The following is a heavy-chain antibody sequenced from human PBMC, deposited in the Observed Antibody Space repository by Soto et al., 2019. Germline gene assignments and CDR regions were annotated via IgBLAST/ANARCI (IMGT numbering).Heavy chain of an antibody. CDR1: GYSFTSYW. CDR3: ARQHIVVVPAASDYYYYGMDV. D-gene: IGHD2-2*01. V-gene: IGHV5-51*01. J-gene: IGHJ6*02. Sequence: VQPLKISCKGSGYSFTSYWIGWVRQMPGKGLEWMGIIYPGDSDTRYSPSFQGQVTISADKSISTAYLQWSSLKASDTAMYYCARQHIVVVPAASDYYYYGMDVWGQGTTVTVSS. CDR2: IYPGDSDT.